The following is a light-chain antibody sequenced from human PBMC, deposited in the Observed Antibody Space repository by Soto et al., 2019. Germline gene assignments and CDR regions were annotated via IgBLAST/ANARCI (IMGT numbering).Light chain of an antibody. J-gene: IGLJ1*01. Sequence: QSVLTQPASVSGSPGQWLTISCTRTSSDVGDYNHVSWYQQHPGKAPKLMIYGVSQRPSGVPDRFSGSKSGTSASLTISGLRSEDEADYYCAAWDYTLIGLYAFGAGTKVTVL. CDR3: AAWDYTLIGLYA. CDR1: SSDVGDYNH. V-gene: IGLV2-14*01. CDR2: GVS.